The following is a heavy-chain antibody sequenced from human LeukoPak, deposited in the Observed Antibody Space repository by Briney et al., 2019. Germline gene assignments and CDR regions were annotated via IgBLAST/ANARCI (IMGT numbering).Heavy chain of an antibody. J-gene: IGHJ4*02. CDR3: ARDWDCSSTSCPGDY. CDR1: GFTFSSYS. V-gene: IGHV3-48*01. Sequence: GGSLRLSCAASGFTFSSYSMNWVRQAPGKGLERVSYISSSSSTIYYADSVKGRFTISRDNAKNSLYLQMNSLRAEDTAVYYCARDWDCSSTSCPGDYWGQGTLVTVSS. D-gene: IGHD2-2*01. CDR2: ISSSSSTI.